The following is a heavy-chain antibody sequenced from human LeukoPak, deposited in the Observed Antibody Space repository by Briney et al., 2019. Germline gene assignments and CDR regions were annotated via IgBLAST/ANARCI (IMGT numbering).Heavy chain of an antibody. V-gene: IGHV3-66*01. CDR3: AKVPRGRFLEWLLPQFDY. D-gene: IGHD3-3*01. CDR1: GFTVSSNY. Sequence: QAGGSLRLSCAASGFTVSSNYMSWVRQAPGKGLEWVSVIYSGGSTYYADSVKGRFTISRDNSKNTLYLQMNSLRAEDTAVYYCAKVPRGRFLEWLLPQFDYWGQGTLVTVSS. J-gene: IGHJ4*02. CDR2: IYSGGST.